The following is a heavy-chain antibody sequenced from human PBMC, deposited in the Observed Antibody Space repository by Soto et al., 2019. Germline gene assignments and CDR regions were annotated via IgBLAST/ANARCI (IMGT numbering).Heavy chain of an antibody. Sequence: PSETLSLTCSVSTGSMRTYYWTWIRQSPWKGLEWIGQISHTGRTKYNPSLESRVTISVDTSRKQFSLKLTSVTAADTALYYCARDDTTGLFEFWGQGTLVTVSS. CDR3: ARDDTTGLFEF. J-gene: IGHJ4*02. D-gene: IGHD4-17*01. V-gene: IGHV4-59*01. CDR2: ISHTGRT. CDR1: TGSMRTYY.